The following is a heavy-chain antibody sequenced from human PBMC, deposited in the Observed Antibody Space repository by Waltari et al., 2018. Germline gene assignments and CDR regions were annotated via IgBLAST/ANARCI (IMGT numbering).Heavy chain of an antibody. CDR2: IYYSGST. D-gene: IGHD5-18*01. CDR1: GGSISSYY. CDR3: ARAGVVQLWFSDAFDI. Sequence: QVQLQESGPGLVKPSETLSLTCTVSGGSISSYYWSWLRQPPGKGLEWIGYIYYSGSTNYNPSLKSRVTISVDTSKNQFSLKLSSVTAADTAVYYCARAGVVQLWFSDAFDIWGQGTMVTVSS. V-gene: IGHV4-59*01. J-gene: IGHJ3*02.